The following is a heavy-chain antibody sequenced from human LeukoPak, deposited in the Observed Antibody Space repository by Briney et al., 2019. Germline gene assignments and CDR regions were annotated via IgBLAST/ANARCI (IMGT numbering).Heavy chain of an antibody. J-gene: IGHJ4*02. D-gene: IGHD5-18*01. CDR2: INHSGST. CDR3: ARDDVRDTAMVLFDY. CDR1: GGSFSGYY. V-gene: IGHV4-34*01. Sequence: PSETLSLTCAVYGGSFSGYYWSWIRQPPGKGLEWIGEINHSGSTNYNPSLKSRVTISVDTSKNQFSLKLSSVTAADTAVYYCARDDVRDTAMVLFDYWGQGTLVTVSS.